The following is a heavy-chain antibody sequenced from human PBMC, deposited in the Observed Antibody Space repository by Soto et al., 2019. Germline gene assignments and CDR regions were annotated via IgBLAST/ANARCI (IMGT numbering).Heavy chain of an antibody. J-gene: IGHJ4*02. CDR3: GRGASGSYRLDY. CDR2: INSDGSST. Sequence: EVQLVESGGGLVQPGESLRLSCAASGFTFSSYWMHWVRHAPGKGLVWVSRINSDGSSTNYADSVKGQFTISRDNAKNTLDLQMNSLRAEDTAVYYCGRGASGSYRLDYWGKGTLVTVSS. D-gene: IGHD3-10*01. V-gene: IGHV3-74*01. CDR1: GFTFSSYW.